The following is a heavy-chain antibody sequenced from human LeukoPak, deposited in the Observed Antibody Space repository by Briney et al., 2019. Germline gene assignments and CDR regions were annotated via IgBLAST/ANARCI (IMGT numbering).Heavy chain of an antibody. Sequence: SETLSLTCTVSGGSISSSSYYWGWIRQPPGKGLEWIGSIYYSGSTYYNPSLKSRVTISVDTSKNQFSLKLSSVTAADTAVYYCARHSVRWFRELLYAFDIRGQGTMVTVSS. CDR3: ARHSVRWFRELLYAFDI. CDR1: GGSISSSSYY. D-gene: IGHD3-10*01. CDR2: IYYSGST. V-gene: IGHV4-39*01. J-gene: IGHJ3*02.